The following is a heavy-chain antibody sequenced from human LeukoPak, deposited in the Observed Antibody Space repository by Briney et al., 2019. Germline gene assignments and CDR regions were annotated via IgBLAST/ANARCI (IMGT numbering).Heavy chain of an antibody. CDR3: ARAPIYGGNDY. V-gene: IGHV4-34*01. D-gene: IGHD4-23*01. Sequence: SETLSLTCAVYGGSFSGYYWSWIRQPPGKGLEWIGEINHSGSTNYNPSLKSRVTISVDTSKNQFSLKLSSVTAADTAVYYCARAPIYGGNDYWGQGTLVTVSS. J-gene: IGHJ4*02. CDR1: GGSFSGYY. CDR2: INHSGST.